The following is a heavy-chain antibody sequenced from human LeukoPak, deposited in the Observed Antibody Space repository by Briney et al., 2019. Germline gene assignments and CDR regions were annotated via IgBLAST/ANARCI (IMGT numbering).Heavy chain of an antibody. V-gene: IGHV3-73*01. D-gene: IGHD6-19*01. CDR2: IRSEANSYAT. Sequence: PGGSLRLSCAASGFTFSGSAMHWVRQASGKGLEWVGRIRSEANSYATAYAASVKGRFTISRDDSKNTAYLQMNSLKTEDTAVYYCTRPYSSGPVSGYYWGQGTPVTVSS. CDR1: GFTFSGSA. J-gene: IGHJ4*02. CDR3: TRPYSSGPVSGYY.